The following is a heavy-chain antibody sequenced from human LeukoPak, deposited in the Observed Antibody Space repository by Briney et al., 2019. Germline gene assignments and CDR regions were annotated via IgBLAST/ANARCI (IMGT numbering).Heavy chain of an antibody. J-gene: IGHJ4*02. CDR3: ARDQGLRATLLDY. D-gene: IGHD5-12*01. CDR1: GYSISSGYY. Sequence: PSETLSLTCAVSGYSISSGYYWGWIRQPPGKGLEWIGSIYHSGSTYYNPSLKSRVTISVDTSKNQFSLKLSSVTAADTAVYYCARDQGLRATLLDYWGQGTLVTVSS. CDR2: IYHSGST. V-gene: IGHV4-38-2*02.